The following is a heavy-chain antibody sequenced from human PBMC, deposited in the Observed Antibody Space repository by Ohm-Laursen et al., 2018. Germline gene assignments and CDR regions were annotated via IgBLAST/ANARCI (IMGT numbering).Heavy chain of an antibody. CDR1: GYSFNSNH. CDR3: ARDLSGDGSGYYYYYY. J-gene: IGHJ4*02. D-gene: IGHD3-22*01. Sequence: ASVKVSCKASGYSFNSNHMQWLRQAPGQGLEWMGIIKSTDDTRTYAQKFQGRVTMTKDRSTSTVYMELSSLRSDDTAVYYCARDLSGDGSGYYYYYYWGQGTLVTVSS. V-gene: IGHV1-46*02. CDR2: IKSTDDTR.